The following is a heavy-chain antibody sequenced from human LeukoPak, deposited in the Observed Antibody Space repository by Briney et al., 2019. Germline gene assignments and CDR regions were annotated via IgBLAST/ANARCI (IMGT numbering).Heavy chain of an antibody. J-gene: IGHJ4*02. Sequence: ASVKVSCKASGYTFTGYYMHWVRQAPGQGLEWMGWINPNSGGTNYAQKFQGWVTMTRDTSISTAYMELSRLISDDTAVYYCARGRRGSYSLFADYWGQGTLVTVSS. CDR3: ARGRRGSYSLFADY. D-gene: IGHD1-26*01. V-gene: IGHV1-2*04. CDR2: INPNSGGT. CDR1: GYTFTGYY.